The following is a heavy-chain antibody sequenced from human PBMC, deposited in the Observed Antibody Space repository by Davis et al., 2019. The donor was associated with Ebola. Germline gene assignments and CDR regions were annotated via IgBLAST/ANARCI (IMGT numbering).Heavy chain of an antibody. CDR3: ARDLATVTTRDYYYYYGMDV. CDR1: GSTFTGYY. J-gene: IGHJ6*02. D-gene: IGHD4-11*01. Sequence: AASVKVSCKASGSTFTGYYMHWVRHAPGQGLEWMGWINPNRGCTNYAQKFQGWVTMTRDTSISTAYMELSRLRSDDTAVYYCARDLATVTTRDYYYYYGMDVWGQGTTVTVSS. V-gene: IGHV1-2*04. CDR2: INPNRGCT.